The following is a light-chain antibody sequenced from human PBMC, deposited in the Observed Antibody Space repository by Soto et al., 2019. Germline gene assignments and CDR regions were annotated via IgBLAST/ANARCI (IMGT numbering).Light chain of an antibody. CDR3: QQYNTFWT. CDR2: DVS. V-gene: IGKV1-5*01. J-gene: IGKJ1*01. CDR1: QTISTW. Sequence: HLTQSRSSLSASVGDRLTITCRASQTISTWLAWYQQKPGKAPKLLIYDVSNLESGVPSRFSGSGSGAEFTLTISSLQPDDFATYYCQQYNTFWTFGQGTKVDIK.